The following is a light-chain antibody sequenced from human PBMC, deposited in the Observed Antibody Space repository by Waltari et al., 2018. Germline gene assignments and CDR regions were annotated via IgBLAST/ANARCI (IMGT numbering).Light chain of an antibody. CDR1: KLEDQF. J-gene: IGLJ3*02. CDR3: QAWDSSSVV. Sequence: SYEVTQPPSVSVSPGQTATIACSGDKLEDQFTAWFQQRPGQSPVLIIYRDTKRPPGIPERFLGSNSGNTATLTISGTQAMDEGDYYCQAWDSSSVVFGGGTKLTVL. V-gene: IGLV3-1*01. CDR2: RDT.